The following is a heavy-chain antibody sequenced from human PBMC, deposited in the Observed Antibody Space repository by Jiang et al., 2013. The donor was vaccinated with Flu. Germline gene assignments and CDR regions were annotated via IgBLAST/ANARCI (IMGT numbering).Heavy chain of an antibody. CDR3: AKGLFGTVITEGFDY. D-gene: IGHD4-23*01. Sequence: VQLLESGGGLVQPGGSLRLSCAASAFTFSSRAMSWVRQAPGKGLEWVSTISGSGDTTYYADSVKGRFTISRDNSKNTLYLQMNSLRAEDAAVYYCAKGLFGTVITEGFDYWGQGTLVTVSS. CDR1: AFTFSSRA. J-gene: IGHJ4*02. V-gene: IGHV3-23*01. CDR2: ISGSGDTT.